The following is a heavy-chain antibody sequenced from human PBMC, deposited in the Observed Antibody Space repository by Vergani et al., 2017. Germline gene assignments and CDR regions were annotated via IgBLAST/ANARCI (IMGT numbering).Heavy chain of an antibody. CDR3: ARQPQRWLGGVDYYGMDV. J-gene: IGHJ6*02. CDR1: GYSFTSYW. D-gene: IGHD6-19*01. CDR2: IYPGDSDT. Sequence: EVQLVQSGAEVKKPGESLKISCKGSGYSFTSYWIGWVRQMPGKGLEWMGIIYPGDSDTRYSPSFQGQVTISADKSISTAYLQWSSLKSSDTAMYYCARQPQRWLGGVDYYGMDVWSQGSTVTVSS. V-gene: IGHV5-51*01.